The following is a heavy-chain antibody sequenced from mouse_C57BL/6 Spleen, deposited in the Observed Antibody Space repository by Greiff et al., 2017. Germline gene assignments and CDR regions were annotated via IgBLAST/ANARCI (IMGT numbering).Heavy chain of an antibody. D-gene: IGHD3-3*01. V-gene: IGHV1-80*01. CDR2: IYPGDGDT. J-gene: IGHJ4*01. CDR1: GYAFSSSW. CDR3: ARKGNGAMDY. Sequence: VKLQESGAELVKPGASVKISCKASGYAFSSSWMNWVKQRPGKGLEWIGQIYPGDGDTNYNGKFKGKATLTADKSSSTAYMQLSSLTSEDSAVYFCARKGNGAMDYWGQGTSGTVSS.